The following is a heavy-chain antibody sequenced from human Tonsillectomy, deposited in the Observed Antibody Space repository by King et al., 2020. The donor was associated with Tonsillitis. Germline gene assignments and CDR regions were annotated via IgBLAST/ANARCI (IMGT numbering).Heavy chain of an antibody. CDR2: ISWDGGNT. V-gene: IGHV3-43*01. CDR3: AKALTRYSSSSVTFNC. J-gene: IGHJ4*02. D-gene: IGHD6-13*01. CDR1: GFTLDDYT. Sequence: VQLVESGGVVVQPGGSLRLSCAASGFTLDDYTMHWVRQAPGKGLEWVSLISWDGGNTNYADSVKGRFTFSRDNSKNSLYLQMNSLRTEDTALYFCAKALTRYSSSSVTFNCWGQGTLVTVAA.